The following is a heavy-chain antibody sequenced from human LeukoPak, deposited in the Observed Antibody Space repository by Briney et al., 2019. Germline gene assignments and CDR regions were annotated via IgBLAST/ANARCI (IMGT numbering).Heavy chain of an antibody. V-gene: IGHV3-21*01. J-gene: IGHJ6*02. D-gene: IGHD5-18*01. Sequence: PGGSLRLSCAASGFTFSSYSMNWVRQAPGKGLEWVSSISSSSSYIYYADSVKGRFTISRDNAKNSLYLQMNSLRAEDTAVYYCARDGYSRYYYYGMDVWGQGTTVTLSS. CDR3: ARDGYSRYYYYGMDV. CDR1: GFTFSSYS. CDR2: ISSSSSYI.